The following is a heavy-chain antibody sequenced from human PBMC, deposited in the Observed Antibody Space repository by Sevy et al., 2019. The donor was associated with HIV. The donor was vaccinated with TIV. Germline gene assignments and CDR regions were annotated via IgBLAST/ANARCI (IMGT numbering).Heavy chain of an antibody. Sequence: SQTLSLTCAISGDSVSSNSAAWNWIRQSPSRGLEWLGRTYFRSKWNNDYAVSVKSRLTINPDTSKNQFSLQLNSVTPEDTAVYYCARSQWLNHDAFDIWVQGTMVTVSS. J-gene: IGHJ3*02. D-gene: IGHD5-12*01. CDR1: GDSVSSNSAA. CDR3: ARSQWLNHDAFDI. V-gene: IGHV6-1*01. CDR2: TYFRSKWNN.